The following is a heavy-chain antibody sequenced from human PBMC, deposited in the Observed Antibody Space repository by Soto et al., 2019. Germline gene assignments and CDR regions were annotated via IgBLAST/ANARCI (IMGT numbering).Heavy chain of an antibody. CDR1: GFTFSTYA. Sequence: GGSLRLSCAASGFTFSTYAMHWVRQAPGKGLEWVAVISYDGSNNYYADSVKGRFTITRDNSKNTLSLQMSSLRAEDTAVYYGAKTVVAAARNWDCNYYYGMDGWGQGTTFAVAS. CDR3: AKTVVAAARNWDCNYYYGMDG. V-gene: IGHV3-30*18. J-gene: IGHJ6*02. D-gene: IGHD2-2*01. CDR2: ISYDGSNN.